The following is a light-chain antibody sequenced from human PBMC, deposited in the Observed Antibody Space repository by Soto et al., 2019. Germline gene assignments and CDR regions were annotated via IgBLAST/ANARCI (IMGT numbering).Light chain of an antibody. CDR2: DVS. CDR3: SSYTSSSPLIV. CDR1: SSDVGGYNY. J-gene: IGLJ2*01. Sequence: QSALTQPASVSGSPGQSITISCTGTSSDVGGYNYVSWYQQHPGKAPKLMIYDVSNRPSGVSNRFSGSKSGNTASLTISGVQAEDEADYCCSSYTSSSPLIVFGGGTKVTVL. V-gene: IGLV2-14*01.